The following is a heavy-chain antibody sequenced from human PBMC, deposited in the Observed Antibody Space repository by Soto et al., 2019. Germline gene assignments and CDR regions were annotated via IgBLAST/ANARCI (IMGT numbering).Heavy chain of an antibody. CDR2: IYWDDDK. V-gene: IGHV2-5*02. CDR3: AHRQGVRYFDWLQHDAFDI. CDR1: GFSLSTSGVG. D-gene: IGHD3-9*01. Sequence: SGPTLVHPTQTLTLTCTFSGFSLSTSGVGVGWIRQPPGKALEWLALIYWDDDKRYSPSLKSRLTITKDTSKNQVVLTMTNMDPVDTATYYCAHRQGVRYFDWLQHDAFDIWGQGTMVTVSS. J-gene: IGHJ3*02.